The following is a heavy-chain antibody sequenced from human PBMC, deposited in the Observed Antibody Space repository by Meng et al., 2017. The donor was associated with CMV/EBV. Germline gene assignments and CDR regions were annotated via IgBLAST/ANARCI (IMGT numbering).Heavy chain of an antibody. CDR2: INNSGST. D-gene: IGHD3-22*01. Sequence: QIPQRWAGLFLPSETQSLTCAFYGGSFSGYYWSWIGQPPGKGLEWIGEINNSGSTNYNPSLKSRVTISVDTSKNQFSLKLSSVTAADTAVYYCARVWDSGWDYWGQGTLVTVSS. CDR1: GGSFSGYY. V-gene: IGHV4-34*01. CDR3: ARVWDSGWDY. J-gene: IGHJ4*02.